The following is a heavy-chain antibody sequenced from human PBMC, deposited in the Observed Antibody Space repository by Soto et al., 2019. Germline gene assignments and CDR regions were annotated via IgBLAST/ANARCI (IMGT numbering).Heavy chain of an antibody. CDR3: ARDGSGYFVYYFDY. CDR1: GGTFSSYA. J-gene: IGHJ4*02. CDR2: IIPIFGTA. D-gene: IGHD3-22*01. V-gene: IGHV1-69*13. Sequence: SVKVSCKASGGTFSSYAISWVRQAPGQGLEWMGGIIPIFGTANYAQKFQGRVTITADESTSTAYMELSILRSEDTAVYYCARDGSGYFVYYFDYWGQGTLVTVSS.